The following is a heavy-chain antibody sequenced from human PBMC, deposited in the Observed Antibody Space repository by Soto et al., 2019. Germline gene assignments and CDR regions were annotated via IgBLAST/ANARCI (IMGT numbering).Heavy chain of an antibody. CDR1: GFTFGHYG. V-gene: IGHV3-33*01. CDR3: VSDETQLERRPSYGKDV. D-gene: IGHD1-1*01. J-gene: IGHJ6*02. Sequence: QMQLEESGGGVVQPGRSLRLSCVASGFTFGHYGMHWVRQAPGKGLEWVAVIWHHGGNKYYADSVKGRFTISRDNARNTLYLQMDSPRGEDTGVYYCVSDETQLERRPSYGKDVWGRGTTVIVSS. CDR2: IWHHGGNK.